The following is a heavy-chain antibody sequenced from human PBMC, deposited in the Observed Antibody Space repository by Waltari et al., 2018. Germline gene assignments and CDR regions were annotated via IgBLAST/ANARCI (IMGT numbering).Heavy chain of an antibody. CDR1: GFSSDW. V-gene: IGHV3-7*01. CDR3: SKRLEI. CDR2: INEDGGEK. J-gene: IGHJ3*02. Sequence: EVQLVESGGGLVQPGGSLRLSCEDSGFSSDWMDWVRQAPGKGLQWVANINEDGGEKYYLGSVKGRFTISRDNAKKLVYLEMNSLRAEDTAIYYCSKRLEIWGRGTMVAVSS.